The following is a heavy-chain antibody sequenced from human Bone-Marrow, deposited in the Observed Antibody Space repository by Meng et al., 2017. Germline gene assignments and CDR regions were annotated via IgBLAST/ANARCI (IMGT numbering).Heavy chain of an antibody. CDR3: ARVDGEGYCSGGSCYSEGWFDP. J-gene: IGHJ5*02. Sequence: VPVEVSGRGFLKPSVTLSLTCAVPGGSISSSNSWRWVRPPPGKGLEWIGEIYRSGSTNYNPSLKSRVTISVDKSKNQFSLKLSSVTAADTAVYYCARVDGEGYCSGGSCYSEGWFDPWGQGTLVTVSS. D-gene: IGHD2-15*01. V-gene: IGHV4-4*02. CDR1: GGSISSSNS. CDR2: IYRSGST.